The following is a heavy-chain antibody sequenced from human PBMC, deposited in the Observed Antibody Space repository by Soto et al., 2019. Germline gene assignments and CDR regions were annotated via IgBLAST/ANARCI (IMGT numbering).Heavy chain of an antibody. D-gene: IGHD6-19*01. Sequence: QVQLVESGGGVVQPGRSLRLSCAASGFTFSSYGMHWVRQAPGKGLEWVAVISYDGSNKYYADSVKGRFTISRDNSKNPLYLQMNSLSAEETAVYYCAKEQGIAVAGTVYFQHWGQGTLVTVSS. V-gene: IGHV3-30*18. J-gene: IGHJ1*01. CDR1: GFTFSSYG. CDR3: AKEQGIAVAGTVYFQH. CDR2: ISYDGSNK.